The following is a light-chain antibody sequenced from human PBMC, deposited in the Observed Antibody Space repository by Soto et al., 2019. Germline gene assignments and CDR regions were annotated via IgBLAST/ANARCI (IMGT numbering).Light chain of an antibody. CDR1: QSVSSN. Sequence: EIVMTQSPATLSVSPGERATLSCRASQSVSSNLAWYQQKPGQAPRLLIYGASTRATGIPARFSGSGSGTEFTLTISSLQSEDFAVYYCQQYNNWPALTFGGATKVVIK. J-gene: IGKJ4*01. CDR3: QQYNNWPALT. CDR2: GAS. V-gene: IGKV3-15*01.